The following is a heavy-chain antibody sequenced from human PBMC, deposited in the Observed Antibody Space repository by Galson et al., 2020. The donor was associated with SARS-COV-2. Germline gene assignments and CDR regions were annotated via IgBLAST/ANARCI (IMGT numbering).Heavy chain of an antibody. Sequence: SQTLSLTCAISGDSVSSNSAAWNWISQSPSRGLEWLGRTYYRSKWYNDYAVSVKSRITINPDTSKNQFSLQLNSVTPEDTAVYYCARVTAAAGEDDYYYYYGMDVWGQGTTVTVSS. CDR1: GDSVSSNSAA. J-gene: IGHJ6*02. V-gene: IGHV6-1*01. CDR2: TYYRSKWYN. D-gene: IGHD6-13*01. CDR3: ARVTAAAGEDDYYYYYGMDV.